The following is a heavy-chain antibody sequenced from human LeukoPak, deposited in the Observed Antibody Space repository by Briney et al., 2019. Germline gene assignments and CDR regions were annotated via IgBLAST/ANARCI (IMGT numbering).Heavy chain of an antibody. D-gene: IGHD2-21*01. J-gene: IGHJ4*02. CDR3: ARWGDPFDY. V-gene: IGHV4-61*08. CDR1: GGSISSGGYS. Sequence: PSETLSLTCAVSGGSISSGGYSWSWIRQSPGKGLEWIGYIYYSGSTNYNPSLKSRVTISVDTSKNQFSLKLSSVTAADTAVYYCARWGDPFDYWGQGTLVTVSS. CDR2: IYYSGST.